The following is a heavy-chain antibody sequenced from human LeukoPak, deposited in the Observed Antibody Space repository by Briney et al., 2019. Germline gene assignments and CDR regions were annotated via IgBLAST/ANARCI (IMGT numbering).Heavy chain of an antibody. CDR3: ARGPRNDP. CDR1: GYPFTTYE. CDR2: VHTDTGYA. J-gene: IGHJ5*02. Sequence: GASVKASCKTSGYPFTTYEINWVRQAAGQGREWMGWVHTDTGYAESTKKLHARLTMTSDTSISTAYMELSSLRSDDTAVYFCARGPRNDPWGQGTLVTVSS. D-gene: IGHD1-14*01. V-gene: IGHV1-8*01.